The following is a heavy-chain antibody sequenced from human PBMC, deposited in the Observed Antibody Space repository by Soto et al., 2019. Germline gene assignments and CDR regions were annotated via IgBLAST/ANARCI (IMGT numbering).Heavy chain of an antibody. D-gene: IGHD4-17*01. Sequence: QVQLVQSGAEVKKPGSSVKVSCKASGGTFSSYAISWVRQAPGQGLEWMGGIIPIFGTANYAQKFQGRVTITAHESPSTAYMELRSLRSEDTAVYYCARDRDYGGHSGGGLGYFQHWGQGTLVNVSS. J-gene: IGHJ1*01. CDR1: GGTFSSYA. CDR3: ARDRDYGGHSGGGLGYFQH. V-gene: IGHV1-69*01. CDR2: IIPIFGTA.